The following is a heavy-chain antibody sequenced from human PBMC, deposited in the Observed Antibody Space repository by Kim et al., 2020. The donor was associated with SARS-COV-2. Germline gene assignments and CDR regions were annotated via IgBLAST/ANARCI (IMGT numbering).Heavy chain of an antibody. Sequence: GGSLRLSCAASGFTFSSYSMNWVRQAPGKGLEWVSSISSSSSYIYYADSVKGRFTISRDNAKNSLYLQMNSLRAEDTAVYYCARCPTRPLARYGSGSTREWDHYYYYMDVWGKGTTVTVSS. CDR3: ARCPTRPLARYGSGSTREWDHYYYYMDV. V-gene: IGHV3-21*01. J-gene: IGHJ6*03. CDR2: ISSSSSYI. CDR1: GFTFSSYS. D-gene: IGHD3-10*01.